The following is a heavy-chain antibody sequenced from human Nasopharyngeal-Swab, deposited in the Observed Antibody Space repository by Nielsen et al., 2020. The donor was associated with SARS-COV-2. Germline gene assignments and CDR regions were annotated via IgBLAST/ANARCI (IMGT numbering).Heavy chain of an antibody. CDR2: ISSSSSTI. CDR1: GFTFSSYS. D-gene: IGHD3-3*01. V-gene: IGHV3-48*04. J-gene: IGHJ6*02. Sequence: GESLKISCAASGFTFSSYSMNWVRQAPGKGLEWVSYISSSSSTIYYADSVKGRFTISRDNAKNSLYLQMNSLRAEDTAAYYCARDKVTIFGVVIIPQDYGMDVWGQGTTVTVSS. CDR3: ARDKVTIFGVVIIPQDYGMDV.